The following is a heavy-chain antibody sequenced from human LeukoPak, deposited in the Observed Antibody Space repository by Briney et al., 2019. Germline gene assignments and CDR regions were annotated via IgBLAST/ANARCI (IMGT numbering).Heavy chain of an antibody. CDR3: ARAFQYHYGRGPFDY. CDR2: IFWSGTT. J-gene: IGHJ4*02. CDR1: GGSMSNYY. V-gene: IGHV4-59*01. D-gene: IGHD3-16*01. Sequence: SETLSLTCTVSGGSMSNYYWTWIRQPPGKGLEWIGHIFWSGTTIHNPSLTSRLTISIDTSRSQFSLKLNSVTAADTAIYYCARAFQYHYGRGPFDYWGQGSLVTVSP.